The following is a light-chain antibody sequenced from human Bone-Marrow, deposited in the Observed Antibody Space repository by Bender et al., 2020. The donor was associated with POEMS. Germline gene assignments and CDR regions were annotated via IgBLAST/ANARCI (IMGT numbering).Light chain of an antibody. J-gene: IGLJ2*01. V-gene: IGLV3-1*01. Sequence: SYELTQPPSVSVSPGQTASITCSGDELDDKFLCWYQQKPGQSPVLVIYEDTKRPSGIPERISGSNSGNTATLTISGTQAMDEADYYCQAWDSSTVIFGGGTKLTVL. CDR1: ELDDKF. CDR3: QAWDSSTVI. CDR2: EDT.